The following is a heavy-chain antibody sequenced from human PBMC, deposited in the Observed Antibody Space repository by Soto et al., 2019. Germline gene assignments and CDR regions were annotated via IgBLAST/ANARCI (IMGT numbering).Heavy chain of an antibody. CDR1: GYTLSSYG. Sequence: GGSLRLSCAASGYTLSSYGMHWVRQAPGKGLEWVSPISGGGSSTNYADSAKGRFTISRDNSKNTLYLQMNSLRAEDTAVYYCAKDLYSGSYYLWFDPWGQGTLVTVSS. CDR3: AKDLYSGSYYLWFDP. V-gene: IGHV3-74*01. D-gene: IGHD1-26*01. J-gene: IGHJ5*02. CDR2: ISGGGSST.